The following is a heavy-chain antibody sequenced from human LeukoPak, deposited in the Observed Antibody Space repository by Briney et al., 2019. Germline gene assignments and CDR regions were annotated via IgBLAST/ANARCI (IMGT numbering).Heavy chain of an antibody. CDR2: IRYDGSNK. CDR1: GFTFSSYG. J-gene: IGHJ6*03. Sequence: GGSLRLSCAASGFTFSSYGMHWVRQAPGKGLEWVAFIRYDGSNKYYADSVKGRFTISRDNSKNTLYLQMNSLRAEDTAVYYCAKGPDPYYFYYMDVWGKGTTVTVPS. V-gene: IGHV3-30*02. CDR3: AKGPDPYYFYYMDV.